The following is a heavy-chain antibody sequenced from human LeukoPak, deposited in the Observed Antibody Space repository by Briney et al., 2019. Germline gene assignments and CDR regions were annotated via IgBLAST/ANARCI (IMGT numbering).Heavy chain of an antibody. CDR3: ARQGDVFRYFDWSRPNWFDP. D-gene: IGHD3-9*01. Sequence: SETLSLTCAVYGGSFSGYYWSWIRQPPGKGLEWIGEINHSGSTNYNPSLKSRVTISVDTSKNQFSLKLSSVTAADTAVYYCARQGDVFRYFDWSRPNWFDPWGQGTLVTVSS. V-gene: IGHV4-34*01. CDR2: INHSGST. CDR1: GGSFSGYY. J-gene: IGHJ5*02.